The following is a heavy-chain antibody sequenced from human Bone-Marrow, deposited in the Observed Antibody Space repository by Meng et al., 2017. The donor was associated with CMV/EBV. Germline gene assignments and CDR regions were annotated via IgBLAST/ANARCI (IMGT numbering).Heavy chain of an antibody. V-gene: IGHV1-46*01. CDR2: INPSGGST. Sequence: ASVKVSCKASGYTFTSHYMHWVRQAPGQGLEWMGIINPSGGSTSYAQKFQGRVTMTRDTSTSTVYMELSSLRSEDTAVYYCAREPFGKSGDYYYYYGMDVWGQGTTVTVSS. CDR1: GYTFTSHY. CDR3: AREPFGKSGDYYYYYGMDV. D-gene: IGHD3-10*01. J-gene: IGHJ6*02.